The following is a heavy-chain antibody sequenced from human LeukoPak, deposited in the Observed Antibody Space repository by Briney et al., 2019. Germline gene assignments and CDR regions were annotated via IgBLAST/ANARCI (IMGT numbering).Heavy chain of an antibody. CDR3: ARDPTSSWETAFDI. D-gene: IGHD1-26*01. CDR1: GFTFSGSG. Sequence: GGSLRLSCAASGFTFSGSGMHWVRQAPGKGLEWVAFIRNDGTNKYYAESVKGRFTISRDNSKNTLYLQMNSLRVDDTAVYYCARDPTSSWETAFDIWGQGTMVTVSS. CDR2: IRNDGTNK. J-gene: IGHJ3*02. V-gene: IGHV3-30*02.